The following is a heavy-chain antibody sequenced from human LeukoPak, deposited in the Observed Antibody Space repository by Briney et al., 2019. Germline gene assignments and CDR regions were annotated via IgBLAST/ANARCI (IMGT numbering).Heavy chain of an antibody. J-gene: IGHJ5*02. Sequence: PSETLSLTCTVSGGSISSSSYYWGWIRQPPGKGLEWIGSIYYSGSTYYNPSLKSRVTISVDTSKNQFSLKLSSVTAADTAVYYCARQEVGATPNWFDPWGQGTLVTVSS. D-gene: IGHD1-26*01. CDR3: ARQEVGATPNWFDP. CDR1: GGSISSSSYY. V-gene: IGHV4-39*01. CDR2: IYYSGST.